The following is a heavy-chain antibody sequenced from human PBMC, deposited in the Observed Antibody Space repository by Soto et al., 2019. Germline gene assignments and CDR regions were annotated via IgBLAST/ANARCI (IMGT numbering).Heavy chain of an antibody. J-gene: IGHJ4*02. CDR3: TKSADSAGWGVDF. Sequence: GGSLRLSCVASGFMFDSYAMNWFRQAPGKGLEWVSYISPGGDRIYYAESLKGRITISRDNARNSLSLQTNILSDEDTAVYYCTKSADSAGWGVDFWGQGXLVTVSS. CDR2: ISPGGDRI. CDR1: GFMFDSYA. V-gene: IGHV3-48*02. D-gene: IGHD6-19*01.